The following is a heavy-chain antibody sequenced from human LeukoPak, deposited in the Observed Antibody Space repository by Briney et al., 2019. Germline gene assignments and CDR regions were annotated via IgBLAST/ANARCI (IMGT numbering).Heavy chain of an antibody. CDR2: INPNSGGI. V-gene: IGHV1-2*02. CDR1: GYAFTDYY. D-gene: IGHD5-18*01. J-gene: IGHJ5*02. Sequence: ASVKVSCKASGYAFTDYYMHWVRQAPGQGLEWMGWINPNSGGINSAQKFQGRVTMTRDTSISTAFMELSRLRSDDTAVYYCARAKYTFNWFDPWGQGTLVTVSS. CDR3: ARAKYTFNWFDP.